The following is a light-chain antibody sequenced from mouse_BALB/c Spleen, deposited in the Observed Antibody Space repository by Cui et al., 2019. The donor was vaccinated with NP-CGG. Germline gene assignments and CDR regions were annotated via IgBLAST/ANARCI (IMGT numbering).Light chain of an antibody. Sequence: QAVVTQESALTTSPGETVTFTCRSSTGAVTTSNYANWVQEKPDHLFTGLIGGTNNRTPGVPARFSGSLIGDKAALTITGAQTEDDAIYFCALWYSNHWVFGGGTKLTVL. V-gene: IGLV1*01. CDR2: GTN. CDR3: ALWYSNHWV. CDR1: TGAVTTSNY. J-gene: IGLJ1*01.